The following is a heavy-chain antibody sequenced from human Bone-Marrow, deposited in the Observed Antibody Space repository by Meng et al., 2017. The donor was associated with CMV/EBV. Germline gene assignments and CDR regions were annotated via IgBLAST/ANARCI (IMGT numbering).Heavy chain of an antibody. J-gene: IGHJ5*02. CDR3: ARVDYDNSNYYHP. CDR2: IRHDVRGN. V-gene: IGHV3-30*02. Sequence: GESLKISCVASGFTFSNYGMNWVRQVPGKGLEWVSFIRHDVRGNYYADSVEGRFTISRDNAKNSLYLQMNSLTAEDTDVYYCARVDYDNSNYYHPWGQGTLVTVSS. CDR1: GFTFSNYG. D-gene: IGHD3-22*01.